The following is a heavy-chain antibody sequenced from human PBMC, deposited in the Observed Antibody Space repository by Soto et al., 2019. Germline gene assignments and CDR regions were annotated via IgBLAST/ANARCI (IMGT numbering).Heavy chain of an antibody. V-gene: IGHV3-7*05. CDR2: IKTVGSEK. J-gene: IGHJ4*02. CDR3: ATSMGRGGNDY. CDR1: GFTFSDNW. D-gene: IGHD3-10*01. Sequence: EVQLVESGGGLVQPGGSLRLSCAASGFTFSDNWMSWVRQAPGKGLECVANIKTVGSEKYYVDPVKGRFTIPRDNAKNSLYLQMNSLRAEDTAVYYCATSMGRGGNDYWGQGTLVAVSS.